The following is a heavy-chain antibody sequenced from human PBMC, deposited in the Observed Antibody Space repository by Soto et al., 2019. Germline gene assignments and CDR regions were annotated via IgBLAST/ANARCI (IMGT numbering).Heavy chain of an antibody. Sequence: QVQLVQSGAEVKKPGASVKVSCKASGYTFTSYGISWVRQAPGQGLEWMGWISAYNGNTNYAQKLQGRVTMTTHTSTSTAYMALRSLRSDDTAVYYCARERGGLCCGEYGIWGQGTMVTVSS. CDR1: GYTFTSYG. CDR3: ARERGGLCCGEYGI. CDR2: ISAYNGNT. J-gene: IGHJ3*02. D-gene: IGHD3-10*01. V-gene: IGHV1-18*04.